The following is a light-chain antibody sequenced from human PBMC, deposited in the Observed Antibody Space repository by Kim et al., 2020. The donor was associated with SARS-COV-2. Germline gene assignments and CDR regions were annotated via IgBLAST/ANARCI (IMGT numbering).Light chain of an antibody. V-gene: IGLV3-1*01. CDR2: QDR. CDR1: KLGDKY. J-gene: IGLJ1*01. Sequence: PGQTASNTCSGDKLGDKYACWYQQRPGQAPGLVIYQDRKQPSGIPERFSGSNSGNTATLTISGTQAMDEADYYCQVWDRSTALYVFGTGTKVTVL. CDR3: QVWDRSTALYV.